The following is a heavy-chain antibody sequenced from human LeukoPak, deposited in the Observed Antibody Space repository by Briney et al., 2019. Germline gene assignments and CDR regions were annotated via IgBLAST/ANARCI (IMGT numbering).Heavy chain of an antibody. CDR1: GFTFRIYW. J-gene: IGHJ4*02. CDR3: ASSVGGFFDY. D-gene: IGHD5/OR15-5a*01. V-gene: IGHV3-7*01. Sequence: PGGSLRLSCAASGFTFRIYWMSWLREAPGKGLEWVANIKQDGSEKYYVDSVRGRFTLSRDNAKNSLYLQMDSLRAEDTAVYYCASSVGGFFDYWGQGNLVTVSS. CDR2: IKQDGSEK.